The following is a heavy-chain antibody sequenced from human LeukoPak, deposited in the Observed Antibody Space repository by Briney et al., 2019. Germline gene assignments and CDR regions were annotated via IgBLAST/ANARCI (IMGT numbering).Heavy chain of an antibody. CDR2: ISSTGGTT. CDR1: GFTFSSYG. V-gene: IGHV3-23*01. CDR3: ARRAGAYSHPYDY. J-gene: IGHJ4*02. Sequence: PGGSLRLSCAASGFTFSSYGMSWVRQAPGKGLEWGSAISSTGGTTYYADSVKGRFTISRDNSKNTLYLQMNSLRAEDTAVYYCARRAGAYSHPYDYWGQGTLVTVSS. D-gene: IGHD4/OR15-4a*01.